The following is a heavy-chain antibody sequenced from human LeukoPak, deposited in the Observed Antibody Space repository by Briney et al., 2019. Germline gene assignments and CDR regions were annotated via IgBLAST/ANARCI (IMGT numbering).Heavy chain of an antibody. D-gene: IGHD1-7*01. J-gene: IGHJ5*02. V-gene: IGHV1-69*01. CDR1: GGTFSSYA. Sequence: SVKVSCKASGGTFSSYAISWVRQAPGQGLEWMGGIIPIFGTANYAQKFQGRVTITADESTSTAYMELSSLRSEDTAAYYCARKITETTDNWFDPGGKGTLVTVSS. CDR2: IIPIFGTA. CDR3: ARKITETTDNWFDP.